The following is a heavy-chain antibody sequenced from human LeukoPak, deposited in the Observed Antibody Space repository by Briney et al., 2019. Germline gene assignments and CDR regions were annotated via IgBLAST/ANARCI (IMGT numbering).Heavy chain of an antibody. J-gene: IGHJ4*02. CDR1: GGSMISYY. CDR2: IYHSGST. D-gene: IGHD3-10*01. CDR3: ARDSMVRGADSGA. V-gene: IGHV4-59*12. Sequence: SETLSLTCTVSGGSMISYYWSWIRQPPGKGLEWIGEIYHSGSTNYNPSLKSRVTISVDKSKNQFSLKLSSVTAADTAVYYCARDSMVRGADSGAWGQGTLVTVSS.